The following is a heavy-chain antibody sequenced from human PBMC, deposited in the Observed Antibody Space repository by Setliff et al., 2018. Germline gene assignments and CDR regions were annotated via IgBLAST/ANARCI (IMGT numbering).Heavy chain of an antibody. D-gene: IGHD5-12*01. CDR3: VRRASGYFPLDY. V-gene: IGHV5-51*01. CDR2: IYPGDSDT. Sequence: GESLKISCKGSGYSFISYWIDWVRQMPGKGLEWMGIIYPGDSDTRYSPSFQGHVTISADLSIDTAYLQWTSLKASDTAMYYCVRRASGYFPLDYWGQGTLVTVSS. CDR1: GYSFISYW. J-gene: IGHJ4*02.